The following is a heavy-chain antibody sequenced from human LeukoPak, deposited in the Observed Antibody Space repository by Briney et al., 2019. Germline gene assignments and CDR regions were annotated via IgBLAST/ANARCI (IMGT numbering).Heavy chain of an antibody. CDR2: ISSSSSYI. CDR1: GFTFSSYS. D-gene: IGHD3-22*01. Sequence: PGGSLRLSCAASGFTFSSYSMTWVRQAPGKGLEWVSSISSSSSYIYYADSVKGRFTISRDNAKNSLYLQMNSLRAEDTAVYYCARGGYCDSSGYSRHWGQGTMVTVSS. V-gene: IGHV3-21*01. CDR3: ARGGYCDSSGYSRH. J-gene: IGHJ3*01.